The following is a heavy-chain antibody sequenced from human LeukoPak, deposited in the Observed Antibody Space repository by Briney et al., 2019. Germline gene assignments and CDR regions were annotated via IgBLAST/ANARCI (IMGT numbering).Heavy chain of an antibody. CDR2: ITGSGSST. CDR1: GFSFSSYS. D-gene: IGHD6-19*01. J-gene: IGHJ4*02. CDR3: ARGVGSVAGTTDY. V-gene: IGHV3-48*04. Sequence: GGSLRLSCVASGFSFSSYSMNWVRQAPGKGLEWVPYITGSGSSTDYAASVKGRFIISRDNARDSLFLQMSSLRVEDTAVYYCARGVGSVAGTTDYWGQGNLVTVSS.